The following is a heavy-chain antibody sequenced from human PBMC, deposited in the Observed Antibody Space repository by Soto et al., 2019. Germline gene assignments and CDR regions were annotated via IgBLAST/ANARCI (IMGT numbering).Heavy chain of an antibody. D-gene: IGHD4-4*01. Sequence: PSEPLSLTCAVCSGSISSGGSSRSWIRQPPGKGLEWIGYIYHSGSTYYNPSLKSRVTISVDRSKNQFSLKLSSVTAADTAVYYCARAYSNYFDYWGQGTLVTVSS. J-gene: IGHJ4*02. CDR1: SGSISSGGSS. CDR3: ARAYSNYFDY. V-gene: IGHV4-30-2*01. CDR2: IYHSGST.